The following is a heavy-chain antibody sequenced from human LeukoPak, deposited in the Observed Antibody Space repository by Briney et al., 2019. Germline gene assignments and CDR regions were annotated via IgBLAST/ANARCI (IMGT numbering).Heavy chain of an antibody. J-gene: IGHJ4*02. Sequence: SVKVSCKASGGTFSSYAISWVRQAPGQGLEWMGGIIPIFGTANYAQKFQGRVTITTDESTSTAYMELSSLRSEDTAMYYCAKSQKGYFDYWGQGTLVTVSS. V-gene: IGHV1-69*05. CDR3: AKSQKGYFDY. CDR1: GGTFSSYA. CDR2: IIPIFGTA.